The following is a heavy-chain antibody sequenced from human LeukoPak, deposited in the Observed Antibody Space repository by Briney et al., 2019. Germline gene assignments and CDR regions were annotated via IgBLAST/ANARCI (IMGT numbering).Heavy chain of an antibody. Sequence: PSETLSLTCTVSGGSISSGGYYWSWIRQHPGKGLEWIGYIYYSGTTYYNPSLKSRVTISVDTSKNQFSLRLSSVTAADTAVYYCARAPSLGHSSGYYRRGACDIWGRGTMVTVSS. CDR1: GGSISSGGYY. J-gene: IGHJ3*02. CDR2: IYYSGTT. D-gene: IGHD3-22*01. CDR3: ARAPSLGHSSGYYRRGACDI. V-gene: IGHV4-31*03.